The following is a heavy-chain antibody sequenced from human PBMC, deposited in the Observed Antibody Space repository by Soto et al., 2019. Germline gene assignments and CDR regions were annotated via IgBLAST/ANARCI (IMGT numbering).Heavy chain of an antibody. J-gene: IGHJ6*02. CDR1: GYIFVNYG. Sequence: QVKLVQSGDEVKKPGASVKVSCKASGYIFVNYGIAWVRQAPRQGLEWMGWISPYTGNTHSASKVQGRLTMTTYTSTSTAYMDLGSLTSDDTAVYYCVMVDNYVTPTPQDVWGQGTTVTVSS. D-gene: IGHD3-16*01. V-gene: IGHV1-18*01. CDR2: ISPYTGNT. CDR3: VMVDNYVTPTPQDV.